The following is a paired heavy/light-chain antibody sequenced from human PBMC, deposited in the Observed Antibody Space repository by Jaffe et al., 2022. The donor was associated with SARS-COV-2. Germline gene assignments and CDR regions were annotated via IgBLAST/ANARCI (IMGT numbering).Heavy chain of an antibody. CDR1: GDSVSSNSAT. J-gene: IGHJ4*02. CDR3: GRNPAEISTITD. V-gene: IGHV6-1*01. CDR2: TYYRSKWGN. D-gene: IGHD5-12*01. Sequence: QVQLQQSGPGLVKPSQTLSLTCAISGDSVSSNSATWNWIRQSPSRGLEWLGRTYYRSKWGNDYAVSVKSRITIHPDTSKNQFSLQLNSVTPEDAAVYYCGRNPAEISTITDWGQGTLVTVSS.
Light chain of an antibody. CDR2: WAS. CDR1: QSVLYSSNSKNY. Sequence: DIVMTQSPDSLAVSLGERATINCKSSQSVLYSSNSKNYLAWYQQKPGQPPKLLIYWASTRESGVPDRFSGSGSGTDFTLTISSLQAEDVAVYYCQQHYSLPLTFGGGTKVEIK. V-gene: IGKV4-1*01. J-gene: IGKJ4*01. CDR3: QQHYSLPLT.